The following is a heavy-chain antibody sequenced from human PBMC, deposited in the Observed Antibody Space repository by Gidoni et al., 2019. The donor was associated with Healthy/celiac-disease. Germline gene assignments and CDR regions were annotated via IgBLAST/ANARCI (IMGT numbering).Heavy chain of an antibody. D-gene: IGHD3-10*01. V-gene: IGHV3-30*04. CDR1: GFTFSSYA. J-gene: IGHJ5*02. CDR3: AREGLGFGDVTRNNWFDP. CDR2: ISYDGSNK. Sequence: QVQLVESGGGVVQPGRSLRLSWAASGFTFSSYAMHWVRQAPGKGLEWVAVISYDGSNKYYADSVKGRFTISRDNSKNTLYLQMNSLRAEDTAVYYCAREGLGFGDVTRNNWFDPWGQGTLVTVSS.